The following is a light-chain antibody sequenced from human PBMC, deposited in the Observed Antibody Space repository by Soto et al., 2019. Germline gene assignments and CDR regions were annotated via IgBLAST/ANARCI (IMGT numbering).Light chain of an antibody. J-gene: IGKJ3*01. Sequence: DIQMTQSPSSLSASVGDRVTITCRASQNISSYLNWYQQKPGKAPKLLIYAASSLQNGVTSRFSGSESGTDFTLTISSLQPEDFATYCCQPPYSTRAFGPGTKVDIK. V-gene: IGKV1-39*01. CDR1: QNISSY. CDR3: QPPYSTRA. CDR2: AAS.